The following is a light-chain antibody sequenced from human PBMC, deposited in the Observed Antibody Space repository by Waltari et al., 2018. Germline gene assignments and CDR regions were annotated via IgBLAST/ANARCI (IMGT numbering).Light chain of an antibody. J-gene: IGKJ1*01. CDR3: QKYDSLPAT. Sequence: VLTQSPGNLSLSPGEGATISCRASQSVIRYLAWYQQKPGRAPRLLIYHASTRATGIPDRFSGSGSGTDFSLTISRLEPEDFAVYYCQKYDSLPATFGQGTRVEIK. CDR1: QSVIRY. CDR2: HAS. V-gene: IGKV3-20*01.